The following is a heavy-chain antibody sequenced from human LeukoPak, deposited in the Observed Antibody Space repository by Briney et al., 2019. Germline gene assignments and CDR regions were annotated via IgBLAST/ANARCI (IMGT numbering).Heavy chain of an antibody. CDR2: INPTGGNT. D-gene: IGHD4-11*01. CDR3: ARDHLGYSNYDRNWFDP. V-gene: IGHV1-46*04. Sequence: ASVNVSCKASGYTFTNYYMHWVRQAPGQGLEWLGIINPTGGNTKYAQKLQGRVTMTRDTSTSTVYMELSSLRSEDTAVYYCARDHLGYSNYDRNWFDPWGQGTLVTVSS. CDR1: GYTFTNYY. J-gene: IGHJ5*02.